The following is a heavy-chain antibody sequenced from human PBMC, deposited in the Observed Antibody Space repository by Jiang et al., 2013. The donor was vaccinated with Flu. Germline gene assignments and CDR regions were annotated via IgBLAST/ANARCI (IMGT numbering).Heavy chain of an antibody. V-gene: IGHV1-18*01. CDR1: GYTFTSYG. D-gene: IGHD4-17*01. Sequence: GAEVKKPGASVKVSCKASGYTFTSYGISWVRQAPGQGLEWMGWISAYNGNTNYAQKLQGRVTFTRDTSASTAYMELSSLRSEDTAVYYCAREGATVTIDYWGQGTLVSVSS. CDR3: AREGATVTIDY. CDR2: ISAYNGNT. J-gene: IGHJ4*02.